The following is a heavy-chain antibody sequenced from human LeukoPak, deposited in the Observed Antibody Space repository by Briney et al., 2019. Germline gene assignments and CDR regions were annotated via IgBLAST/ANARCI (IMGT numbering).Heavy chain of an antibody. CDR2: INPNSGGT. Sequence: GASVKVSRTASGYTLTGYYMHWVRQAPGPGLEWMGRINPNSGGTNYAQKFQARVTMTRDTSISTAYMELSRLRSDDTAVYYCARDITMIDAADYWGQGTLVTVSS. V-gene: IGHV1-2*06. J-gene: IGHJ4*02. D-gene: IGHD3-22*01. CDR1: GYTLTGYY. CDR3: ARDITMIDAADY.